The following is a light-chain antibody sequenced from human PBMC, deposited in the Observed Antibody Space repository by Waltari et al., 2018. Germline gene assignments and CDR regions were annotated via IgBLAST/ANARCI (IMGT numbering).Light chain of an antibody. Sequence: QSALTQPASVSGSPGQSIIIPCTGISSDIGGYVYVSWYQQHPGKAPKVIMFDVSNRPSGVSNRFSGSKSGNTTSLTISGLQAEDEADYYCSSYTTGVIFGGGTRLTVL. CDR3: SSYTTGVI. J-gene: IGLJ2*01. CDR2: DVS. CDR1: SSDIGGYVY. V-gene: IGLV2-14*03.